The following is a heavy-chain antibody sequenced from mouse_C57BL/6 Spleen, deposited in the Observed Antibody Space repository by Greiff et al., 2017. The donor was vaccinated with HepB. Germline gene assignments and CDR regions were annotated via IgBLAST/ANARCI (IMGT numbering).Heavy chain of an antibody. CDR2: ISSGSSTI. V-gene: IGHV5-17*01. D-gene: IGHD1-1*01. J-gene: IGHJ3*01. CDR1: GFTFSDYG. CDR3: ARPGGYGSSQFAY. Sequence: EVQVVESGGGLVKPGGSLKLSCAASGFTFSDYGMHWVRQAPEKGLEWVAYISSGSSTIYYADTVKGRFTISRDNAKNTLFLQMTSLRSEDTAMYYCARPGGYGSSQFAYWGQGTLVTVSA.